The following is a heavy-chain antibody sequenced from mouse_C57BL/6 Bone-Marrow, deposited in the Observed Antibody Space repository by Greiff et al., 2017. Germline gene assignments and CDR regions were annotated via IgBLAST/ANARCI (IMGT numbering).Heavy chain of an antibody. D-gene: IGHD5-1*01. CDR1: GYTFTSYW. V-gene: IGHV1-59*01. J-gene: IGHJ2*01. CDR3: AREERVPDYFDY. Sequence: QVQLQQPGAELVRPGTSVKLSCKASGYTFTSYWMHWVKQRPGQGLEWIGVIDPSDSYTNYNQKFKGKATLTVDTSSSTAYMQLSSLTSEDSAVYYSAREERVPDYFDYWGQGTTLTVSS. CDR2: IDPSDSYT.